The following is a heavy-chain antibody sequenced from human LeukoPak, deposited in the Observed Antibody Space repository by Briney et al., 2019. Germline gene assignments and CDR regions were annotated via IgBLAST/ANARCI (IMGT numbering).Heavy chain of an antibody. CDR2: INPSGGST. CDR1: GYTFTSYY. D-gene: IGHD6-13*01. CDR3: ARETIAAAGLDYNWFDP. Sequence: ASVKVSCKASGYTFTSYYMHWVRQAPGQGLEWMGIINPSGGSTSYAQKFQGRVTMTRDTSTSTVYMELSSLRSEDTAVYYCARETIAAAGLDYNWFDPWGQGTLVTVSS. J-gene: IGHJ5*02. V-gene: IGHV1-46*01.